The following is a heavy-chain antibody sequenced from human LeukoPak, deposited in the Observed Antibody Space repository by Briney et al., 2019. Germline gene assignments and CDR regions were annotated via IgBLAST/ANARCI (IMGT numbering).Heavy chain of an antibody. D-gene: IGHD6-19*01. Sequence: ASVKVSCKASGYTFTGYYMHWVRQAPGQGLEWMGWINPNSDGTNYAQKFQGRVTMTRDTSISTAYMELSRLRSDDTAVYYCARDRAIAVAGRDYWGQGTLVTVSS. CDR2: INPNSDGT. CDR3: ARDRAIAVAGRDY. J-gene: IGHJ4*02. CDR1: GYTFTGYY. V-gene: IGHV1-2*02.